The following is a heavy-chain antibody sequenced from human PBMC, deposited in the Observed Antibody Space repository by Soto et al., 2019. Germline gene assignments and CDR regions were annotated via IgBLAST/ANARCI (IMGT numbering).Heavy chain of an antibody. J-gene: IGHJ4*02. Sequence: LRLSCAACGFTLSNAWMSWFRQAPVKGLECVGRIKSKTDGGTTDYAAPVKGRFTISRDDSKNTLYLQINSLKTEDTAVYYCTTRITIFGVVITLFDYWGQGTMVTVSS. CDR3: TTRITIFGVVITLFDY. CDR1: GFTLSNAW. D-gene: IGHD3-3*01. V-gene: IGHV3-15*01. CDR2: IKSKTDGGTT.